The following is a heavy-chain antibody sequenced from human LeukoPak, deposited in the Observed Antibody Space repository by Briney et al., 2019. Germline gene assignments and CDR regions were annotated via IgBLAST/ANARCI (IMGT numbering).Heavy chain of an antibody. CDR2: ITPNGSEK. CDR3: ARDRAYKAFDY. Sequence: PGGSLRLSCSASGFTFITSWMNWVRQAPGKGLEWVASITPNGSEKYYVDSVRGRFTISRDDDKNSVCLQMNSLRAEDTAVYYCARDRAYKAFDYWGQGNLVSVSS. CDR1: GFTFITSW. D-gene: IGHD5-24*01. J-gene: IGHJ4*02. V-gene: IGHV3-7*01.